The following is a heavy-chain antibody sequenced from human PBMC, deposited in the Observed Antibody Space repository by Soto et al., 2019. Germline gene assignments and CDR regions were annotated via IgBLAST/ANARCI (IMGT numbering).Heavy chain of an antibody. CDR1: GFTFSSYW. Sequence: EVQLVESGGGLVQPGGSLRLSCAASGFTFSSYWMHWVCQAPGKGLVWVSRINPDESSSTYADSVKGRFTISRDNAKNTLYLQMNSLRAEDTAVYYCARRGPVRGLAYWGQGTLVTVSS. CDR2: INPDESSS. J-gene: IGHJ4*02. V-gene: IGHV3-74*01. CDR3: ARRGPVRGLAY. D-gene: IGHD1-26*01.